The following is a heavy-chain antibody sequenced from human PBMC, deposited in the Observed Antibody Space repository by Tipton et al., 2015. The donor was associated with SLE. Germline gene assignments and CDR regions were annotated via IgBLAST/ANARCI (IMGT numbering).Heavy chain of an antibody. V-gene: IGHV4-31*03. J-gene: IGHJ3*02. CDR2: IYYSGST. CDR1: GGSISSGGYY. Sequence: LSCTVSGGSISSGGYYWSWIRQHPGKGLEWIGYIYYSGSTYYNPSLKSRVTISVDTSKNQFSLKLSSVTAADTAVYYCARDYSYDAFDIWGQGTMVTVSS. D-gene: IGHD5-18*01. CDR3: ARDYSYDAFDI.